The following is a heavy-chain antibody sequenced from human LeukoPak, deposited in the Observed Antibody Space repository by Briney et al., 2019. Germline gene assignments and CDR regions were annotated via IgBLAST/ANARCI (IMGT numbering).Heavy chain of an antibody. CDR2: ISSSSSYI. D-gene: IGHD2-2*02. V-gene: IGHV3-21*01. CDR3: ARVGRGYCSSTSCYTGCFDY. CDR1: GFTFNSYP. Sequence: GGSLRLSCAASGFTFNSYPMTWVRQAPGKGLEWVSSISSSSSYIYYADSVKGRFTISRDNAKNSLYLQMNSLRAEDTAVYYCARVGRGYCSSTSCYTGCFDYWGQGTLVTVSS. J-gene: IGHJ4*02.